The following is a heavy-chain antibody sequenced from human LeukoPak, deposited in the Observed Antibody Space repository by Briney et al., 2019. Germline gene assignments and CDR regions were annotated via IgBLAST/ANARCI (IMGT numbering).Heavy chain of an antibody. Sequence: GGSLRLSCAASGFTFSSYAMSWVRQAPGKGLEWVSAISGSGGSTYYADSVKGRFTISRDNSKNTLYLQMNSLRAEDTAVYYCAKSRPNYYGSGSYYALFDYWGQGTLVTVSS. V-gene: IGHV3-23*01. CDR3: AKSRPNYYGSGSYYALFDY. J-gene: IGHJ4*02. CDR2: ISGSGGST. CDR1: GFTFSSYA. D-gene: IGHD3-10*01.